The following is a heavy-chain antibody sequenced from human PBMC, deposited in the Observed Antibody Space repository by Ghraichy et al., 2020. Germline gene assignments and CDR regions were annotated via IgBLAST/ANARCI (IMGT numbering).Heavy chain of an antibody. V-gene: IGHV3-48*02. CDR1: GFTFSSYS. D-gene: IGHD3-3*01. Sequence: GGSLRLSCAASGFTFSSYSMNWVRQAPGKGLEWVSYISSSSSTIYYADSVKGRFTISRDNAKNSLYLQMNSLRDEDTAVYYCARDQNYDFWTPWGGGYGMDVGGQGTTVTVSS. CDR2: ISSSSSTI. CDR3: ARDQNYDFWTPWGGGYGMDV. J-gene: IGHJ6*02.